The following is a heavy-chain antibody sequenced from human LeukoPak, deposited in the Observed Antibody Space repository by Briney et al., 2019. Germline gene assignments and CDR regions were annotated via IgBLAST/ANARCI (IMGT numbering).Heavy chain of an antibody. CDR3: AKTLGYCSSTSCYAIDY. J-gene: IGHJ4*02. V-gene: IGHV3-23*01. CDR2: ISGSGGST. Sequence: PGGSLRLSCAATGFTFSSYGMSWVRQAPGKGLEWVSAISGSGGSTYYADSVKGRFTISRDNSKNTLYLQMNSLRAEDTAVYYCAKTLGYCSSTSCYAIDYWGQGTLVTVSS. CDR1: GFTFSSYG. D-gene: IGHD2-2*01.